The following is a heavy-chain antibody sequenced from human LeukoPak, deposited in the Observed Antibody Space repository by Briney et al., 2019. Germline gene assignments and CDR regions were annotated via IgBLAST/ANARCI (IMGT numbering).Heavy chain of an antibody. CDR1: GFTFDDYA. Sequence: PGRSLRLSCAASGFTFDDYAMHWVRQAPGKGLEWVSGISWNSGSIGYADSVKGRFTISRDNAKNSLYLQMNSLRAEDTAVYYCARDDYGFDYWGQGTLVTVSS. D-gene: IGHD4-17*01. V-gene: IGHV3-9*01. CDR2: ISWNSGSI. J-gene: IGHJ4*02. CDR3: ARDDYGFDY.